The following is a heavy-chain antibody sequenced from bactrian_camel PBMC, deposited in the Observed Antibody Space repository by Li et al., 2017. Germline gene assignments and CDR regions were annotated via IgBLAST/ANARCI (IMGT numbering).Heavy chain of an antibody. D-gene: IGHD4*01. CDR3: ATDFVRYSDYSGAFFY. CDR2: IYGGGVDTVWGGET. CDR1: VDIDRTYV. Sequence: HVQLVESGGGSVQAGGSLRLSCEASVDIDRTYVMGWFRQVPGKQDEGVACIYGGGVDTVWGGETYYADPVRGRFTISQDKAKNTVYLQMNSLKSEDTALYYCATDFVRYSDYSGAFFYWGQGTQVTVSP. J-gene: IGHJ4*01. V-gene: IGHV3S54*01.